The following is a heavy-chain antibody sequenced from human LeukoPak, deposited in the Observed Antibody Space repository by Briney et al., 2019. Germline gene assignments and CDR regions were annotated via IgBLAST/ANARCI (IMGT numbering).Heavy chain of an antibody. V-gene: IGHV3-9*01. CDR3: AKGTLAASGWFDP. J-gene: IGHJ5*02. CDR2: ISWNSGSI. Sequence: PGGSLRLSCAASGFTCDDYAMHWVRQAPGKGLEWVSGISWNSGSIGYADSVKGRFTISRDNAKNSLYLQMNSLRAEDTALYYCAKGTLAASGWFDPWGQGTLVTVSS. CDR1: GFTCDDYA. D-gene: IGHD6-13*01.